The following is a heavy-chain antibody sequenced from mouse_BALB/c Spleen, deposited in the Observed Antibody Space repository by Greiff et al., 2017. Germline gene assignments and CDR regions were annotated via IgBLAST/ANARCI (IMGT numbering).Heavy chain of an antibody. V-gene: IGHV1S56*01. CDR1: GYTFTSYY. J-gene: IGHJ2*01. D-gene: IGHD2-3*01. CDR3: ARSGWDGYFYYFDY. Sequence: QVQLQQSGPELVKPGASVRISCKASGYTFTSYYIHWVKQRPGQGLEWIGWIYPGNVNTKYNEKFKGKATLTADKSSSTAYMQLSSLTSEDSAVYFCARSGWDGYFYYFDYWGQGTTLTVSS. CDR2: IYPGNVNT.